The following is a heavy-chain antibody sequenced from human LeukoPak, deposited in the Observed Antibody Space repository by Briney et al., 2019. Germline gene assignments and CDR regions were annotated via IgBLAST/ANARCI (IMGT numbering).Heavy chain of an antibody. CDR2: INPSGGST. Sequence: ASVKVSCKASGYTFTSYYMHWVRQAPGQGLEWMGIINPSGGSTGYAQKFQGRVTMTRDTSTSTVYMELSSLRSEDTAVYYCASGTPGIGSGSSSLDYWGQGTLVTVSS. CDR1: GYTFTSYY. V-gene: IGHV1-46*01. D-gene: IGHD3-10*01. CDR3: ASGTPGIGSGSSSLDY. J-gene: IGHJ4*02.